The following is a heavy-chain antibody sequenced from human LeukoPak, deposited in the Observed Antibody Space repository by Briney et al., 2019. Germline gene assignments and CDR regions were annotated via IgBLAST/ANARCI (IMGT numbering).Heavy chain of an antibody. J-gene: IGHJ4*02. CDR1: GFTFSSYG. V-gene: IGHV3-30*02. Sequence: GGSLRLSCAASGFTFSSYGMHWVRQAPGKGLEWGTVIRDDGSNKYYADSVKGRFIISRDNSKNTLYVQMNSLRAEDTAVYYCAKDASGYEFAYWGQGTLVTVSS. CDR2: IRDDGSNK. CDR3: AKDASGYEFAY. D-gene: IGHD5-12*01.